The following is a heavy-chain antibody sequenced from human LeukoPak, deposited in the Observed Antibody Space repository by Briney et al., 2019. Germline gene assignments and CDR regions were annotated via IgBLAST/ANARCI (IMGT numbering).Heavy chain of an antibody. CDR3: AKELARVAAAGYYYYYGMDV. J-gene: IGHJ6*02. D-gene: IGHD6-13*01. Sequence: PGGSLRLSCAASGFTSSSYGMHWVRQAPGKGLEWVAVISYDGSNKYYADSVKGRFTISRDNSKNTLYLQMNSLRAEDTAVYYCAKELARVAAAGYYYYYGMDVWGQGTTVTVSS. CDR2: ISYDGSNK. CDR1: GFTSSSYG. V-gene: IGHV3-30*18.